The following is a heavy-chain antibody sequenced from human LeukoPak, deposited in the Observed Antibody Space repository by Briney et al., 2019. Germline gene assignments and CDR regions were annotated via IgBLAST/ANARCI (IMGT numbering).Heavy chain of an antibody. D-gene: IGHD4-17*01. CDR3: TRNTVTVHFGY. CDR2: IRSKAFGGTP. V-gene: IGHV3-49*03. CDR1: GFTFDDYA. J-gene: IGHJ4*02. Sequence: GGSLRLSFSASGFTFDDYAVSWFRQAPGKGLEWVGFIRSKAFGGTPEYAASVRGRFTISRDDSKSIAYLQMNSLKTEDTAVYYCTRNTVTVHFGYWSQGTLVTVSS.